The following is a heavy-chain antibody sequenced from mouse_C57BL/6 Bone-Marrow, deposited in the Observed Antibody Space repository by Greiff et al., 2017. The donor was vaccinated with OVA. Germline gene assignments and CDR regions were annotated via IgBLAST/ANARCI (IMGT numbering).Heavy chain of an antibody. CDR1: GYTFTDYN. J-gene: IGHJ3*01. CDR3: ARRGILAWFAY. CDR2: INPNTGGT. V-gene: IGHV1-18*01. Sequence: EVQLQQSGPELVKPGASVKIPCKASGYTFTDYNMDWVKQSHGKSLEWIGDINPNTGGTIYNQKLKGKATLTVDKSYSTDYMEHRRLTSEDTAVYYSARRGILAWFAYWGQGTLVTVSA.